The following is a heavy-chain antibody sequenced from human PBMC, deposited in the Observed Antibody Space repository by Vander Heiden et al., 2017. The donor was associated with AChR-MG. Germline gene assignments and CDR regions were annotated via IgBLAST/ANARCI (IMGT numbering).Heavy chain of an antibody. CDR2: ISSSGSTI. D-gene: IGHD5-12*01. J-gene: IGHJ3*02. V-gene: IGHV3-48*03. CDR1: GFTFSSYD. CDR3: ARTAGPGYSGYDYCLAFDI. Sequence: EVQLVESGGGLVQPGGSLRLSCAASGFTFSSYDMNWVRQAPGKGLEWVSYISSSGSTIYYADSVKGRFTISRDNAKNSLYLQMNSLRAEDTAVYYCARTAGPGYSGYDYCLAFDIWGQGTMVTVSS.